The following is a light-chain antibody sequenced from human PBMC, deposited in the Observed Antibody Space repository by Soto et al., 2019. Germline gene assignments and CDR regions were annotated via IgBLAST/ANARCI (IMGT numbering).Light chain of an antibody. CDR3: ISYTSTSTLYV. J-gene: IGLJ1*01. CDR1: SSDIGGYNY. CDR2: DVS. Sequence: QSALTQPASVSGSPGQSITISCTGTSSDIGGYNYVSWYQQLPGKVPKLIIYDVSNPPSGVSDRFSGSKSGNAASLTISGLQAEDEADYYCISYTSTSTLYVFGTGTKLTVL. V-gene: IGLV2-14*03.